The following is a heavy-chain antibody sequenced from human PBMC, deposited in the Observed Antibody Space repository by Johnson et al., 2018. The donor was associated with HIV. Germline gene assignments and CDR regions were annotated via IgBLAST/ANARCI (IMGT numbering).Heavy chain of an antibody. Sequence: QVQLVESGGGLVKPGGSLRLSCAASGFTFSSYALHWVRQTPGKGLEWLAVISYDGRNKYYADSVKGRFTISRDNSKNTLYLQMNTLETEDTAVYHCARGVRDSSGYPFAFDVWGQGTMVSVSS. V-gene: IGHV3-30*04. CDR2: ISYDGRNK. J-gene: IGHJ3*01. CDR3: ARGVRDSSGYPFAFDV. CDR1: GFTFSSYA. D-gene: IGHD3-22*01.